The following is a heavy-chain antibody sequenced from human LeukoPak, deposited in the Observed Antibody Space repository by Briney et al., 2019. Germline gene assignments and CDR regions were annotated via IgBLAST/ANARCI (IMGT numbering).Heavy chain of an antibody. CDR3: ARDSVTMIVVAFDAFDI. CDR1: GYTFTGYY. Sequence: ASVKVSCKASGYTFTGYYMHWVRQAPGQGLEWMGWINPNSGGTNYAQKFQGRVTMTRDTSISTAYMELSRLRSDDTAVYYCARDSVTMIVVAFDAFDIWGQGTMVTVSS. CDR2: INPNSGGT. J-gene: IGHJ3*02. V-gene: IGHV1-2*02. D-gene: IGHD3-22*01.